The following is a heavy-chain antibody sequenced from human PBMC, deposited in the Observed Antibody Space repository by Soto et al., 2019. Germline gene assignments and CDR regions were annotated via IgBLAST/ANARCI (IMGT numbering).Heavy chain of an antibody. CDR1: GYTFTSYD. CDR2: MNPNSGNT. V-gene: IGHV1-8*01. D-gene: IGHD2-2*01. Sequence: QLQLVQSGAEVKKPGASVKVSCKASGYTFTSYDINWVRQATGQGLEWMGWMNPNSGNTGYAQKFQGRVTMTRNTSISTAYMELSSLRSEDTAVYYCASSYQLQPDDAFDIWGQGTMVTVSS. J-gene: IGHJ3*02. CDR3: ASSYQLQPDDAFDI.